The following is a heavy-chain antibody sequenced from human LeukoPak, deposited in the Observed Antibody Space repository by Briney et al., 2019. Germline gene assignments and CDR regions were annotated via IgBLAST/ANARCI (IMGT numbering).Heavy chain of an antibody. CDR1: GFTFSNYA. D-gene: IGHD3-16*01. V-gene: IGHV3-7*03. CDR2: MNHNGNVN. Sequence: GGSLRLSCAASGFTFSNYAMHWVRQAPGKGLEWVASMNHNGNVNYYVDSVKGRFTISRDNAKNSLYLQMSNLRAEDTAVYFCARGGGLDVWGQGATVTVSS. CDR3: ARGGGLDV. J-gene: IGHJ6*02.